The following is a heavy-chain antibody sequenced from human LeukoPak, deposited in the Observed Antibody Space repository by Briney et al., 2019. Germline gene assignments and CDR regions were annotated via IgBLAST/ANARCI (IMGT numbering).Heavy chain of an antibody. CDR1: GYTFTGYY. D-gene: IGHD5-18*01. Sequence: GASVKVSCKASGYTFTGYYMHWVGQAPGQGLEWMGRMNPNSGGTNYAQKFQGRVTITRDTSISKAYMELRRLRSDDTAVYYCARGSGYSYGPGGWFDPWGQGTLVTVSS. V-gene: IGHV1-2*06. CDR2: MNPNSGGT. J-gene: IGHJ5*02. CDR3: ARGSGYSYGPGGWFDP.